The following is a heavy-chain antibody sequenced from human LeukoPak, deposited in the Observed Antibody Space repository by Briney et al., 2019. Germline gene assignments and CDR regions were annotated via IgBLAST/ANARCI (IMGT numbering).Heavy chain of an antibody. Sequence: SETLSLTCAVYGGSFSGYYWSWIRQPPGKGLEWIGEINHSGSTNYNPSLKSRVTISVDTSKNQFSLKLSSVTAADTAVYYCAPYSGSSEGSWFDPWGQGTLVTVSS. V-gene: IGHV4-34*01. CDR3: APYSGSSEGSWFDP. D-gene: IGHD6-6*01. CDR2: INHSGST. CDR1: GGSFSGYY. J-gene: IGHJ5*02.